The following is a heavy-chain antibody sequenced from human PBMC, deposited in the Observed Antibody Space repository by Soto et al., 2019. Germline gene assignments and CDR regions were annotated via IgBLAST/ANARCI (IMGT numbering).Heavy chain of an antibody. Sequence: PGGSLRLSCAASEFTFSSYGMHWVRQAPGKGLEWVAVISYDGSNKYYADSVKGRFTISRDNSKNTLYLQMNSLRAEDTAVYYCAKGEGHTAMVKALYDYVWGSYLTGLDYWGQGT. CDR1: EFTFSSYG. D-gene: IGHD3-16*02. CDR2: ISYDGSNK. V-gene: IGHV3-30*18. J-gene: IGHJ4*02. CDR3: AKGEGHTAMVKALYDYVWGSYLTGLDY.